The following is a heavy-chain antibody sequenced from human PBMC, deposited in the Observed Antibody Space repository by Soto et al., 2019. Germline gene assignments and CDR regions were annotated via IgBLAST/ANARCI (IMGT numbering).Heavy chain of an antibody. CDR2: IYHSGST. CDR1: GYSITSGCY. J-gene: IGHJ6*02. D-gene: IGHD4-17*01. Sequence: SETLSLTCAVSGYSITSGCYWGWIRQPPGKGLEWIGSIYHSGSTYYNPSLKSRVTISVDTSKDQFSLKLSYVTAADTAVYYCAGDGTTVTDNNPNQYYYYYGMDVWGQGTTVTVSS. V-gene: IGHV4-38-2*02. CDR3: AGDGTTVTDNNPNQYYYYYGMDV.